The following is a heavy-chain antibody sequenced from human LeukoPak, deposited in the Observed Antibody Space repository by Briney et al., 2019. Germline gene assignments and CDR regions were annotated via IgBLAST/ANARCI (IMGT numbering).Heavy chain of an antibody. CDR3: ARDSRIAVAFDAFDI. Sequence: SETLSLTCTVSGGSISSYYWSWIRQPPGKGLEWIGYIYYSGSTNYNPSLKSRVTISVDTSKNQFSLKLSSVTAADTAVYYCARDSRIAVAFDAFDIWGQGTMVTVSS. D-gene: IGHD6-19*01. J-gene: IGHJ3*02. CDR1: GGSISSYY. CDR2: IYYSGST. V-gene: IGHV4-59*01.